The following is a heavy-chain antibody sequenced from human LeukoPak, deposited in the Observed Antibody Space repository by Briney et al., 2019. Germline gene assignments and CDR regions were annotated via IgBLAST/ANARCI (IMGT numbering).Heavy chain of an antibody. CDR1: GGTFSSYA. CDR3: ARAYYDILTGPQDYYYYGMDV. V-gene: IGHV1-69*01. J-gene: IGHJ6*04. CDR2: IIPIFGTA. Sequence: GSSVKVSCKASGGTFSSYAISWVRQAPGQGLEWMGGIIPIFGTANYAQKFQGRVTITADESTSTAYMGLSSLRSEDTAVYYCARAYYDILTGPQDYYYYGMDVWGKGTTVTVSS. D-gene: IGHD3-9*01.